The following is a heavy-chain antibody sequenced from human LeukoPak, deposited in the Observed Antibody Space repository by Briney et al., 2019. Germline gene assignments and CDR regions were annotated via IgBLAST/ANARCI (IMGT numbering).Heavy chain of an antibody. Sequence: SVKVSCKASGGTFSSYAISWVRQAPGQGLEWMGTIIPIVGIANYAQKFQGRVTITADKSTSTAYMELGSLRSEDTAVYYCARDGEMATIYFDYWGQGTLVTVSS. J-gene: IGHJ4*02. CDR1: GGTFSSYA. CDR2: IIPIVGIA. V-gene: IGHV1-69*04. D-gene: IGHD5-24*01. CDR3: ARDGEMATIYFDY.